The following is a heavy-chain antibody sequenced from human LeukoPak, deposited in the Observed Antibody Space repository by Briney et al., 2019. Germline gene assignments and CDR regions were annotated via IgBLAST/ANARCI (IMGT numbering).Heavy chain of an antibody. CDR1: GFTFSSYS. CDR2: ISSSSSYI. D-gene: IGHD6-19*01. Sequence: GGSLRLSCAASGFTFSSYSMNWVRQAPGKGLEWVSSISSSSSYIYYADSMKGRFTISRDNAKNSLYLQMNSLRAEDTAVYYCARFLLAVAGTKGAFDIWGQGTMVTVSS. J-gene: IGHJ3*02. CDR3: ARFLLAVAGTKGAFDI. V-gene: IGHV3-21*01.